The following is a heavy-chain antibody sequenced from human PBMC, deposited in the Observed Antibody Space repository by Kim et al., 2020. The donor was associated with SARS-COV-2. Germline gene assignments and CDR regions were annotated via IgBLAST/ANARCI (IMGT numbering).Heavy chain of an antibody. Sequence: SETLSLTCTVSGDSFSTYYWSWIRQPAGKGLEWIGRIHTNGRTNYNPSLKSRVTMSVDTSKDQVPLKLSSVTAADTAGYYCARVWLGIQLWYNWFDPWGQGTLGTVSS. J-gene: IGHJ5*02. CDR1: GDSFSTYY. D-gene: IGHD5-18*01. CDR3: ARVWLGIQLWYNWFDP. CDR2: IHTNGRT. V-gene: IGHV4-4*07.